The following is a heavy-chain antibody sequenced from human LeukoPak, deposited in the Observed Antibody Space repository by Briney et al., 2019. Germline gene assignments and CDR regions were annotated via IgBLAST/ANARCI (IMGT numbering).Heavy chain of an antibody. CDR2: INPNSGGT. V-gene: IGHV1-2*06. CDR3: ASGPYNWNDGGDY. Sequence: ASVKVSCKASGYTFTGYYMHWVRQAPGQGLEWMGRINPNSGGTNYAQKVQGRVTMTRDTSISTAYMELSRLRSDDTAVYYCASGPYNWNDGGDYWGQGTLVTVSS. CDR1: GYTFTGYY. J-gene: IGHJ4*02. D-gene: IGHD1-20*01.